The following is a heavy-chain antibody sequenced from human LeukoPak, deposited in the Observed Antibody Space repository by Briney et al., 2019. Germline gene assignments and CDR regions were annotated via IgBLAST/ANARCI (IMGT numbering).Heavy chain of an antibody. CDR1: GGSISSDY. D-gene: IGHD5-12*01. Sequence: SETLSLTCSVSGGSISSDYWTWVRQPPGKGLEWIGYIYYSGSTNYNPSLKSRVTIPLDTSKNQLSLKLSSVTAADTAVYYCARESPYDGAFDIWGQGTVVTVSS. CDR3: ARESPYDGAFDI. CDR2: IYYSGST. J-gene: IGHJ3*02. V-gene: IGHV4-59*01.